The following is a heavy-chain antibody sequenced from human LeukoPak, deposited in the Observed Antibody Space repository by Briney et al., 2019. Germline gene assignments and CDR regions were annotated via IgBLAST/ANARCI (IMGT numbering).Heavy chain of an antibody. V-gene: IGHV3-7*01. CDR1: GFTFSRYW. D-gene: IGHD6-13*01. Sequence: PGGSLRLSCAASGFTFSRYWMSWVRQAPGKGLEWVANIKQDGSEKYYVDSVKGRFTISRDNAKNSLYLQMNSLRAEDTAVYYCARKKGRNSSSSPAHWFDPWDHGTLVTVSS. CDR3: ARKKGRNSSSSPAHWFDP. J-gene: IGHJ5*02. CDR2: IKQDGSEK.